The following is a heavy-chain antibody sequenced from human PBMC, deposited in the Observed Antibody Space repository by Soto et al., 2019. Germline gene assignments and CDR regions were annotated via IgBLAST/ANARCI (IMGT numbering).Heavy chain of an antibody. CDR3: ARAPHYDFWSGYSFGEDYFDH. J-gene: IGHJ4*02. Sequence: PSETLSLTCTVSGGSISSYYWSWIRQPPGKGLEWIGYIYYSGSTNYNPSLKSRVTISVDTSKNQFSLKLSSVTAADTAVYYCARAPHYDFWSGYSFGEDYFDHWGQGTLVTVSS. CDR1: GGSISSYY. D-gene: IGHD3-3*01. V-gene: IGHV4-59*01. CDR2: IYYSGST.